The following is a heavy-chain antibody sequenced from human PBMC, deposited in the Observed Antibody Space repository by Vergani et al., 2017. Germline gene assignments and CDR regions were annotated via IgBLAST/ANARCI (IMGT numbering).Heavy chain of an antibody. D-gene: IGHD3-22*01. CDR2: IYYSGST. Sequence: QLQLQESGPGLVKPSETLSLTCTVSGGSISSSSYYWGWIRQPPGKGLEWIGSIYYSGSTYYNPSLKSRVTISVDTSKNQFSLKLSSVTAAVTAVYYCARNYDSSGYYPYYFDYWGQGTLVTVSS. V-gene: IGHV4-39*07. CDR1: GGSISSSSYY. CDR3: ARNYDSSGYYPYYFDY. J-gene: IGHJ4*02.